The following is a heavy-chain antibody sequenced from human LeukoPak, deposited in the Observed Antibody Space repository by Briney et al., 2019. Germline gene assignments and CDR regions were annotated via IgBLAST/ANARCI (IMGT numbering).Heavy chain of an antibody. CDR2: ISGSGGST. J-gene: IGHJ4*02. Sequence: GGSLRLSCAASGFTFSSYAMSWVRQAPGKGLEWVSAISGSGGSTYYADSVKGRFTISRDNSKNTLYLQMNSLRAEDTAVYCCAKSRGIGDSSGYYFRTYYFDYWGQGTLVTVSS. CDR1: GFTFSSYA. V-gene: IGHV3-23*01. D-gene: IGHD3-22*01. CDR3: AKSRGIGDSSGYYFRTYYFDY.